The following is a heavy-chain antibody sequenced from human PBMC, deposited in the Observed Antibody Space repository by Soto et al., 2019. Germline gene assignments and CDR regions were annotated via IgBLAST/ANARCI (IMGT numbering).Heavy chain of an antibody. CDR3: AREPSVLRPGAQPSNFDS. Sequence: ASVKVSCKVFGYSFMKYGLNWVRQAPGHGLEWFGWISPYSGYTQSAQNLPGRLTLTQDTPANTAYLAMRNIKSANTSIYYCAREPSVLRPGAQPSNFDSRRQRSLVPVSS. CDR2: ISPYSGYT. J-gene: IGHJ4*02. CDR1: GYSFMKYG. V-gene: IGHV1-18*01. D-gene: IGHD2-8*01.